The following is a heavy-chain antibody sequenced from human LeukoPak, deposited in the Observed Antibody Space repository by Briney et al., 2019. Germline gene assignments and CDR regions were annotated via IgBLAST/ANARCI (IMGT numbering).Heavy chain of an antibody. CDR2: IYYSGST. V-gene: IGHV4-39*07. CDR1: GGSISSSSYY. CDR3: ARYPGRYCGGDCYSN. Sequence: SETLSLTCTVSGGSISSSSYYWGWIRQPPGKGLEWIGSIYYSGSTYYNPSLKSRVTISVDTSKNQFSLKLSSVTAADTAVYYCARYPGRYCGGDCYSNWGQGTLVTVSS. J-gene: IGHJ4*02. D-gene: IGHD2-21*02.